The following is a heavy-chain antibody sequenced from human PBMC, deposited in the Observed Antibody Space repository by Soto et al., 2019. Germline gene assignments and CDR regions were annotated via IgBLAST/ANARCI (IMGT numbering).Heavy chain of an antibody. D-gene: IGHD3-10*01. Sequence: QVQLQESGPGLVKPSETLSLTCTVSGGSISPYYWSWIRQPPGKGLEWIGYIYYTGSTNYNPSLKSRVTGSVDTSNNQCSLKLTSVTAADTAVYYCARDRGDRSDYYYGVDVWGQGTTVTVSS. CDR1: GGSISPYY. CDR3: ARDRGDRSDYYYGVDV. CDR2: IYYTGST. J-gene: IGHJ6*02. V-gene: IGHV4-59*01.